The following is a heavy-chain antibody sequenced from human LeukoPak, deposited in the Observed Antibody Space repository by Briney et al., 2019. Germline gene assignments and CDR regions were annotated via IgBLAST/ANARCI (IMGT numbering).Heavy chain of an antibody. V-gene: IGHV4-31*03. CDR1: GGSISSGGYY. CDR3: ARDEEGEGFDY. D-gene: IGHD1-26*01. CDR2: IYYSGST. J-gene: IGHJ4*02. Sequence: TSETLSLTCTVSGGSISSGGYYWSWIRQHPGKGLEWIGYIYYSGSTYYNPSLKSRVTISVDTSKNQFSLKLSSVTAADTAVYYCARDEEGEGFDYWGQGTLVTVSS.